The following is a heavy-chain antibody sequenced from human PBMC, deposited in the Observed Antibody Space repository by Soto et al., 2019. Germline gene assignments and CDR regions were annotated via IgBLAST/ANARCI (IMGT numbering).Heavy chain of an antibody. Sequence: GEALKISCKGSGYSFAGYWITWVRQKPGKGLEWMGRIDPSDSQTYYSPSFRGHVTISVTKSITTVFLQWSSLRASDTAMYYCVRQIYDSDTGPNFQYYFDSWGQGTPVTVSS. CDR1: GYSFAGYW. CDR3: VRQIYDSDTGPNFQYYFDS. V-gene: IGHV5-10-1*01. CDR2: IDPSDSQT. D-gene: IGHD3-22*01. J-gene: IGHJ4*02.